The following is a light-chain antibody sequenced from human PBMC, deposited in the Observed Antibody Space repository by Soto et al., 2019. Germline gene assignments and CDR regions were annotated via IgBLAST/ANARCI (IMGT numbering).Light chain of an antibody. J-gene: IGKJ1*01. CDR1: RSMSTC. V-gene: IGKV1-5*01. CDR3: QQCHRYST. CDR2: GAT. Sequence: DIHMTQSPSTLSASVGYRVTIYCRASRSMSTCLAWYKQNPGKGPILLIYGATSLQSGVPSRFSGSGSGTEFTLTISSLQPDDIATYYHQQCHRYSTFGQGTKVDI.